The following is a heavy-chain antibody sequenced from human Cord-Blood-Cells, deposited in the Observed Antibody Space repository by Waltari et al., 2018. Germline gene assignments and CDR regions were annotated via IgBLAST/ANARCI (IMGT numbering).Heavy chain of an antibody. J-gene: IGHJ3*02. V-gene: IGHV1-69*01. CDR3: AREGAGTHAFDI. CDR1: GGTFSSYA. CDR2: IIPIFGTA. D-gene: IGHD1-1*01. Sequence: HVQLVQSGAEVKKPGSSVKVSCKASGGTFSSYAISWVRQAPGQGLEWMGGIIPIFGTANYAQKLQRRVTITADEPTSTAYMELSSLRSEDTAVYYCAREGAGTHAFDIWGQGTWSPSLQ.